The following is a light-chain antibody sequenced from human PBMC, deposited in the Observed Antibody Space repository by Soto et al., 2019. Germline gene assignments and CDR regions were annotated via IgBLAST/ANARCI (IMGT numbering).Light chain of an antibody. V-gene: IGKV3D-15*01. CDR2: GAS. CDR1: QSVSSR. CDR3: QQYNNWPPT. J-gene: IGKJ5*01. Sequence: EIVMPQSPGTLSLSPGESATLSCRASQSVSSRLAWYQQKPGQAPRLLIYGASSRAAGIPDRFSGSGSGTDFTLTISSLQSEDFAVYYCQQYNNWPPTVGQGTRLEIK.